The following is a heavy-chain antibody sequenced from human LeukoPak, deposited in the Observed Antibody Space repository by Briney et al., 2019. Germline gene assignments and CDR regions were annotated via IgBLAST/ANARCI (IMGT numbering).Heavy chain of an antibody. Sequence: SCKASGGTFSSYAISWVRQAPGQGLEWVAFIRYDGSNKYYADSVKGRFTISRDNSKNTLYLQMNSLRAEDTAVYYCAKDRSTIFGVVPYYFDYWGQGTLVTVSS. CDR3: AKDRSTIFGVVPYYFDY. D-gene: IGHD3-3*01. V-gene: IGHV3-30*02. CDR2: IRYDGSNK. J-gene: IGHJ4*02. CDR1: GGTFSSYA.